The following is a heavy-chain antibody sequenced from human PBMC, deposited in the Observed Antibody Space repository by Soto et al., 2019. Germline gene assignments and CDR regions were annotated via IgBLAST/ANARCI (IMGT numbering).Heavy chain of an antibody. CDR2: ISSSSSYI. CDR3: ARDAYCSSTSCSFYGMDV. Sequence: AGSLRLSCAASGFTFSSYSMNWVRQPPGKGLEWVSSISSSSSYIYYADSVKGRFTISRDNAKNSLYLQMNSLRAEDTAVYYCARDAYCSSTSCSFYGMDVWGQGTTVTVSS. V-gene: IGHV3-21*01. D-gene: IGHD2-2*01. CDR1: GFTFSSYS. J-gene: IGHJ6*02.